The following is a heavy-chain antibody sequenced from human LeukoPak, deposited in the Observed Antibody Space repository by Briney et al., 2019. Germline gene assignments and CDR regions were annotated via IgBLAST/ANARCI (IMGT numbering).Heavy chain of an antibody. D-gene: IGHD3-10*01. J-gene: IGHJ3*02. CDR2: IYHSGST. Sequence: LRLSCAASGFTFSSYAMSWVRQAPGKGLEWIGYIYHSGSTYYNPSLKSRVTISVDRSKNQFSLKLSSVTAADTAVYYCARASGRFNAFDIWGQGTMVTVSS. CDR1: GFTFSSYA. V-gene: IGHV4-30-2*01. CDR3: ARASGRFNAFDI.